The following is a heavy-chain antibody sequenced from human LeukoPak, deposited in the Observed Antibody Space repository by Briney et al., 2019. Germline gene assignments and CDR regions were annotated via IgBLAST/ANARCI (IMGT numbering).Heavy chain of an antibody. J-gene: IGHJ4*02. D-gene: IGHD3-10*01. CDR1: GFTVSDSY. Sequence: PGGSLRLSCAASGFTVSDSYMTWIRQAPGKGLEWVSVIYAGGDTYYADSVKGRFTISRDNSKNTLYLQMNSLRAEDTAVYYCAKLGFDYWGQGTLVTVSS. V-gene: IGHV3-53*01. CDR2: IYAGGDT. CDR3: AKLGFDY.